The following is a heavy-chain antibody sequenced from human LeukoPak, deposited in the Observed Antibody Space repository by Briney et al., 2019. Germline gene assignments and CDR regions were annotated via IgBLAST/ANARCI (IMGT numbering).Heavy chain of an antibody. J-gene: IGHJ4*02. CDR3: ARSPSTVVDDVFYFDY. CDR1: GYTFTSYY. D-gene: IGHD4-23*01. Sequence: ASVKVSCKASGYTFTSYYMHWVRQAPGQGLEWMGWINPNSGGTNYAQKFQGRATMTRDTSISTAYMELSRLRSDDTAVYYCARSPSTVVDDVFYFDYWGQGTLVTVSS. CDR2: INPNSGGT. V-gene: IGHV1-2*02.